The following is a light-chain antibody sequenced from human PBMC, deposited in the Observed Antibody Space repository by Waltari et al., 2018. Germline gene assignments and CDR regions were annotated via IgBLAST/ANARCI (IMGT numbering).Light chain of an antibody. CDR2: VGS. CDR3: MQALRAPHT. CDR1: QSHLHRNGYNY. Sequence: DIVMTQSPLSLSVIPGGPASISCRSSQSHLHRNGYNYLDWYLQKPGQSPQLLIYVGSNRASGVPDRFSGSESGTDFTLKISRVEAEDVGVYYCMQALRAPHTFGQGTKVEIK. V-gene: IGKV2-28*01. J-gene: IGKJ1*01.